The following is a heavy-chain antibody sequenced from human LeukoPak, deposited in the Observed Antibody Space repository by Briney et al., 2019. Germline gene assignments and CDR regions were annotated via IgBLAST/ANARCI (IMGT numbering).Heavy chain of an antibody. V-gene: IGHV4-59*08. CDR3: AGHDCSGATCYLPPHY. D-gene: IGHD2-15*01. CDR1: GGSISSYY. Sequence: SETLSLTCTVSGGSISSYYWSWIRQPPGKRLEWIGYISYSGSTNYNPSLKSRVTISVDTSKNQFSLKLSSVTAADTAVYYCAGHDCSGATCYLPPHYWGQGTLVTVSS. CDR2: ISYSGST. J-gene: IGHJ4*02.